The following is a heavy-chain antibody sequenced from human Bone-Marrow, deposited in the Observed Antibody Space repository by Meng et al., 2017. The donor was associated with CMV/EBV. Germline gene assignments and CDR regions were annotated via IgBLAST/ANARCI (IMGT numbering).Heavy chain of an antibody. CDR1: GFTFSNSD. D-gene: IGHD2-2*01. Sequence: ESLKISCAASGFTFSNSDMNWVRQAPGKGLEWVSGVSWNGSRTHYADSVKGRFIISRDNSRNFLYQQMNSLRPEDMAVYYCGRVVVVPAAISVVVVITTRDWFDPWGQGTLVNVSS. CDR2: VSWNGSRT. CDR3: GRVVVVPAAISVVVVITTRDWFDP. V-gene: IGHV3-19*01. J-gene: IGHJ5*02.